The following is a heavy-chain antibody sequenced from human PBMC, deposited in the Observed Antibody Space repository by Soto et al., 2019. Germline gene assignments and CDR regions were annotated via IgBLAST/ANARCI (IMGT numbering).Heavy chain of an antibody. CDR2: LDPTDSFT. V-gene: IGHV5-10-1*01. Sequence: GESLKISCKASGYKFTTFWLNCVRQTPGKGLEWLGRLDPTDSFTNYSPPLEGHVTISVDRSIRTAYLQWNALQASDTAIYYCARPASGGSRDAFDVWGQGTTVTVSS. J-gene: IGHJ3*01. CDR1: GYKFTTFW. CDR3: ARPASGGSRDAFDV. D-gene: IGHD2-15*01.